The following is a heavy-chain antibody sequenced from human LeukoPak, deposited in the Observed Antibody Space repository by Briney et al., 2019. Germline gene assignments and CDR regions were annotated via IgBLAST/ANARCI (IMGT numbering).Heavy chain of an antibody. V-gene: IGHV4-4*07. CDR3: ARVKASSTSWTFDQ. Sequence: SETLSLTCSVSGGSTNSYYWSWIPQCGGEGLEWIGRIYSSGSTVYNPSLNSRLTMSIDTSKNQFSLTLKSVTATDTAVYYCARVKASSTSWTFDQWGQGALVTVSS. CDR1: GGSTNSYY. J-gene: IGHJ4*02. CDR2: IYSSGST. D-gene: IGHD2-2*01.